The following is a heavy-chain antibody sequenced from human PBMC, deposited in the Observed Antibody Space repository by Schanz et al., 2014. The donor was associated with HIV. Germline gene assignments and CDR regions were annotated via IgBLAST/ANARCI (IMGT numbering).Heavy chain of an antibody. V-gene: IGHV3-11*04. CDR2: INSGSTSI. J-gene: IGHJ4*02. CDR3: AKIGHSVSWGDS. Sequence: QVQLVESGGGLVKPGGSLRLSCAASGFNFNDFYMSWIRQAPGKGLEWISYINSGSTSIYYADSVKGRFTISRDNAKNSLYLQMNSLRVEDTAVYYCAKIGHSVSWGDSWGQGTLVTVSS. D-gene: IGHD1-26*01. CDR1: GFNFNDFY.